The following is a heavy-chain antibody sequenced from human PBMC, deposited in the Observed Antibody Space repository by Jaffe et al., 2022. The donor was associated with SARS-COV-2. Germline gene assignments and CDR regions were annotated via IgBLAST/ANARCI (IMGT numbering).Heavy chain of an antibody. J-gene: IGHJ1*01. Sequence: QLQLQESGPGLVKPSETLSLTCTVSGDSISSSSYYWGWIRQPPGKGLEWIGSIYYSGTTYYNPSLKSRVTISVDTSKNQFSLKLSSVTAADAAVYFCAESVYYYDSSGYYGKYFRHWGQGTLVTVSS. CDR2: IYYSGTT. CDR1: GDSISSSSYY. CDR3: AESVYYYDSSGYYGKYFRH. V-gene: IGHV4-39*01. D-gene: IGHD3-22*01.